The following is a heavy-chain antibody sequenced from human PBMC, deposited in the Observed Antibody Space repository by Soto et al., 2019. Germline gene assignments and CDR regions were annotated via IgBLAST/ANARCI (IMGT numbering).Heavy chain of an antibody. CDR2: RYYSGTA. D-gene: IGHD2-15*01. CDR3: ARLSVADWFDP. J-gene: IGHJ5*02. V-gene: IGHV4-59*01. Sequence: QVHLQESSPGLVKPSETLSLTCTVSGGSISSDYWTWVRQPPGKGLEWIGYRYYSGTAKYNSSLKSRVTISVDTSKNQFYLKLSSVTVADTAVYYCARLSVADWFDPWGQGIQVTVSS. CDR1: GGSISSDY.